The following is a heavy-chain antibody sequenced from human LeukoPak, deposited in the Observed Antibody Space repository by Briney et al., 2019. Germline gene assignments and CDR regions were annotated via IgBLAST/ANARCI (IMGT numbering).Heavy chain of an antibody. J-gene: IGHJ4*02. D-gene: IGHD5-12*01. CDR2: TYSSGSA. CDR3: ARMGGYSGYATH. V-gene: IGHV4-59*08. Sequence: SETLSLTCTVSGGSISTYYWSWIRQPPGKGLEWIGYTYSSGSANYNPSLKSRVTISVDTSKNQFSLKLSSVTAADTAVYYCARMGGYSGYATHWGQGTLVTVSS. CDR1: GGSISTYY.